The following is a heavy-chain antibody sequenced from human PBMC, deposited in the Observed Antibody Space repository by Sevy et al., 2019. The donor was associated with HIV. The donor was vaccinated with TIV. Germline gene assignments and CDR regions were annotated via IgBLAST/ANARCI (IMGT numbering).Heavy chain of an antibody. V-gene: IGHV1-18*01. CDR1: GYTFTNYH. J-gene: IGHJ1*01. CDR3: ARAPRGSQGPGQYFHH. Sequence: ASVKVSCKASGYTFTNYHITWVRQAPGQGLEWMVWITPNNGNTEYVQRLQGRVTMTTDTSTSTAYMELRNLKSDDTAVYFYARAPRGSQGPGQYFHHWGQGTLVTVSS. D-gene: IGHD1-26*01. CDR2: ITPNNGNT.